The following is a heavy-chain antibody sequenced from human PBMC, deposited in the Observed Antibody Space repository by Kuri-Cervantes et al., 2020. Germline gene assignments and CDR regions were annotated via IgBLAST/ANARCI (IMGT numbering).Heavy chain of an antibody. Sequence: SETLSLTCAVYGGSFSGYYWSWIRQPPGKGLEWIGEIYHSGSTYYNPSLKSRVTISVDTSKNQFSLKLSSVTAADTAVYYCAGSLSGSRDYWGQGTLVTV. CDR3: AGSLSGSRDY. CDR1: GGSFSGYY. CDR2: IYHSGST. J-gene: IGHJ4*02. V-gene: IGHV4-34*01. D-gene: IGHD1-26*01.